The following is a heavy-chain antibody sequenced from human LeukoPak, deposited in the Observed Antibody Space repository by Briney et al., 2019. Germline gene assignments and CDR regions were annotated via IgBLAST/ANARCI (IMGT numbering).Heavy chain of an antibody. V-gene: IGHV3-30*03. CDR2: ISYDGSNK. CDR3: ARASYGMDV. Sequence: PGRSLRLSCAASGFTFSSYGMHWVRQAPGKGLEWVAVISYDGSNKYYADSVKGRFTISRDNSKNTLYLQMNSLRAEDTAVYYCARASYGMDVWGQGTTVTVSS. CDR1: GFTFSSYG. J-gene: IGHJ6*02.